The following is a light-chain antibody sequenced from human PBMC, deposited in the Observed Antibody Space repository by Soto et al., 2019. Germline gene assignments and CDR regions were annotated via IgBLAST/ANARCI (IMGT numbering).Light chain of an antibody. CDR1: NSNIGSNP. CDR3: AAWDDSLNGLV. Sequence: QSVLTQAPSASGTPGQRVTISCSGSNSNIGSNPVNWYQQLPGTAPKLLIYSNKERPSGVPDRFSGSKSGTSGSLAISGLQSEDEAAYYCAAWDDSLNGLVFGGGTKVTVL. J-gene: IGLJ2*01. V-gene: IGLV1-44*01. CDR2: SNK.